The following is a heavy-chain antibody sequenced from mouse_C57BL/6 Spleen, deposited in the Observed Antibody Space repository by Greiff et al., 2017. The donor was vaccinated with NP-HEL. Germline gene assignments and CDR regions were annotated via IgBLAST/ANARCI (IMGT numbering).Heavy chain of an antibody. CDR3: AREGVRYYVDY. CDR2: ISDGGSYT. CDR1: GFTFSSYA. J-gene: IGHJ2*01. Sequence: EVQRVESGGGLVKPGGSLKLSCAASGFTFSSYAMSWVRQTPEKRLEWVATISDGGSYTYYTDNVKGRFTISRDNAKNNLYLQMSHLKSEDTAMYYCAREGVRYYVDYWGQGTTLTVSS. V-gene: IGHV5-4*01. D-gene: IGHD2-1*01.